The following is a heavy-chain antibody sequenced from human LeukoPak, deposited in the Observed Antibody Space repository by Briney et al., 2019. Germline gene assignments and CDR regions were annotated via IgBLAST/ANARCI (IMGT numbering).Heavy chain of an antibody. CDR3: ARAVEYYDSSGYYYVYYFDY. D-gene: IGHD3-22*01. V-gene: IGHV3-20*04. J-gene: IGHJ4*02. CDR2: INWNGGST. CDR1: GGSFSGYY. Sequence: ETLSLTCAVYGGSFSGYYWSWIRQPPGKGLEWVSGINWNGGSTGYADSVKGRFTISRDNAENSLYLQMNSLRAEDTALYYCARAVEYYDSSGYYYVYYFDYWGQGTLVTVSS.